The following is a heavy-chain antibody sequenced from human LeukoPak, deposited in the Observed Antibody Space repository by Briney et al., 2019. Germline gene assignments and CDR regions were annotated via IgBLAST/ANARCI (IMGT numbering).Heavy chain of an antibody. J-gene: IGHJ6*03. D-gene: IGHD1-1*01. CDR2: IYYSGST. V-gene: IGHV4-59*01. CDR3: ASYKGGGTSYYYYYYMDV. CDR1: GGSISSYY. Sequence: SETLSLTCTVSGGSISSYYWSWIRQPPGKGLEWIGYIYYSGSTNYNPSLKSRVTISVDTSKNQFSLKLSSVTAADTAVYYCASYKGGGTSYYYYYYMDVWSKGTTVTVSS.